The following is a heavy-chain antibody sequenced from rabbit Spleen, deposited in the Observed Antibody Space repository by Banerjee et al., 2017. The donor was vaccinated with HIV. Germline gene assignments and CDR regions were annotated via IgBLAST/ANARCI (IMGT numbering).Heavy chain of an antibody. V-gene: IGHV1S40*01. CDR1: GFSFSSSTY. CDR3: AGGDGYAYGGYDL. J-gene: IGHJ4*01. D-gene: IGHD6-1*01. Sequence: QSLEESGGDLVKPGASLTLTCTASGFSFSSSTYMCWVRQAPGKGLEWIACFYGGASGNTYYASWAKGRFTISKASSTTMTLQMTSLTVADTATYFCAGGDGYAYGGYDLWGPGTLVTVS. CDR2: FYGGASGNT.